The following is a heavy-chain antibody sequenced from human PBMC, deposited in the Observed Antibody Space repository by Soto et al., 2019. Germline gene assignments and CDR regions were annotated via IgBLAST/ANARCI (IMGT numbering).Heavy chain of an antibody. J-gene: IGHJ4*02. CDR2: IYSGGSA. V-gene: IGHV3-66*01. CDR1: GFTVRSSY. CDR3: ARDLGSNYVDSFDY. D-gene: IGHD4-4*01. Sequence: GGSLRLSCAASGFTVRSSYMSWVRQAPGKGLEWVSVIYSGGSAYYADSVKGRFTISRDNSKNTLYLQMNSLRAEDTAVYYCARDLGSNYVDSFDYWGQGTLVTVSS.